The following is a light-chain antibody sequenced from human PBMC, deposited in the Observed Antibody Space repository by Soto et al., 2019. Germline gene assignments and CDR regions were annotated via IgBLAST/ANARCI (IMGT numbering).Light chain of an antibody. CDR2: DVT. Sequence: QSVLTQPLSASGSPGQSVTISCTGTSSDVGAYNYVSWYQQHPGKAPKLMIYDVTTRPSGVPDRFSGSKSGNTASLTVSGLQAEDEDDYFCSSYTGSDNLVFGGGTKVTVL. CDR3: SSYTGSDNLV. CDR1: SSDVGAYNY. V-gene: IGLV2-8*01. J-gene: IGLJ2*01.